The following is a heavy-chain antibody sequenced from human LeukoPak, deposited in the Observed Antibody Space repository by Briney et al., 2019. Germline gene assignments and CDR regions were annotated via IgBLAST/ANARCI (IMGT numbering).Heavy chain of an antibody. CDR3: AKIAAADADWYFDL. V-gene: IGHV3-23*01. CDR2: ISGSGGNT. Sequence: GGSLRLSCAASGFTFSNHAMSWVRQAPGKGLEWVSGISGSGGNTYYADSVKGRFTISRDNSKNTLYLQMNSLRAEDTAVYYCAKIAAADADWYFDLWGRGTLVTVSS. D-gene: IGHD6-13*01. J-gene: IGHJ2*01. CDR1: GFTFSNHA.